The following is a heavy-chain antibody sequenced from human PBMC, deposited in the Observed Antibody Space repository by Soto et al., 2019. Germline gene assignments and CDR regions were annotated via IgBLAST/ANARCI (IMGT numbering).Heavy chain of an antibody. V-gene: IGHV2-5*02. D-gene: IGHD5-12*01. CDR1: GFSLSTSGVG. J-gene: IGHJ4*02. CDR2: IYWDDDK. Sequence: QITLKESGPTLVKPTQTLTLTCTFSGFSLSTSGVGVGWIRPPPGKALEWLALIYWDDDKRYSPSLKSRLTITTETSKNQVIRTLTNIDPVEKATYYCAHSRDGYNLFDDWGQGSLVTVS. CDR3: AHSRDGYNLFDD.